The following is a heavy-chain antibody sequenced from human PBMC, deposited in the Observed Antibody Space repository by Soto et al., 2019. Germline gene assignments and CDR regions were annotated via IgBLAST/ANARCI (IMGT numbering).Heavy chain of an antibody. CDR1: GSTVTTNY. V-gene: IGHV3-53*01. Sequence: GGSLRLSCLASGSTVTTNYMGWVRQAPGRGLEWVSVMYPGGDIHYADSVKGRFTTSRDTSENTLSLQLNSLTAEDTAVYFCVSRIPAWVFDHWGQGTLVTVSS. CDR2: MYPGGDI. D-gene: IGHD7-27*01. J-gene: IGHJ4*01. CDR3: VSRIPAWVFDH.